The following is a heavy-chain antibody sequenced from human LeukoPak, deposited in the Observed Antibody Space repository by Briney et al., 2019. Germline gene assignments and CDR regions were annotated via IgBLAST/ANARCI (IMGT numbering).Heavy chain of an antibody. J-gene: IGHJ5*02. CDR3: AGGYGGPSYNWFDP. V-gene: IGHV1-69*13. CDR1: GGTFSSYA. Sequence: ASVKVSCKASGGTFSSYAISWVRQAPGQGLEWMGGIIPIFGTANYAQRFQGRVTITADESTSTAYMELSSLRSEDTAVYYCAGGYGGPSYNWFDPWGQGTLVTVSS. CDR2: IIPIFGTA. D-gene: IGHD4-23*01.